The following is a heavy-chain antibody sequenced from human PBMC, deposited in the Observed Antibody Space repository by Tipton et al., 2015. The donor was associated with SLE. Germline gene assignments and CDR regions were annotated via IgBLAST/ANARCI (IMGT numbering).Heavy chain of an antibody. CDR3: ARESGYCSGGSCYSGY. D-gene: IGHD2-15*01. CDR2: IKQDGSEK. CDR1: GFTFSSYA. V-gene: IGHV3-7*01. Sequence: SLRLSCAASGFTFSSYAMSWVRQAPGKGLEWVANIKQDGSEKYYVDSVKGRFTISRDNAKNSLYLQMNSLRAEDTAVYYCARESGYCSGGSCYSGYWGQGTLVTVSS. J-gene: IGHJ4*02.